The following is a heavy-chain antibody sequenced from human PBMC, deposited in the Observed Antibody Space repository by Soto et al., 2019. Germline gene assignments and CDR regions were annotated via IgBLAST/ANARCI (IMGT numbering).Heavy chain of an antibody. Sequence: QVRLGQSGAEVKKPGSSVKVSCKASGDTFISYAISWVRQAPGQGPEWMGGLIPIFDTPKYAQKFQGRVTITADESTSTAYVELSSLKFEDTAVYYCARALGERRFGAMDVWGQGTTVTVSS. D-gene: IGHD3-10*01. J-gene: IGHJ6*02. V-gene: IGHV1-69*01. CDR3: ARALGERRFGAMDV. CDR2: LIPIFDTP. CDR1: GDTFISYA.